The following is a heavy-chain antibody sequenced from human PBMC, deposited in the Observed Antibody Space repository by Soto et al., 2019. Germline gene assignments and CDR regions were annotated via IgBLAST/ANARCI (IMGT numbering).Heavy chain of an antibody. CDR2: VSGSGGSV. D-gene: IGHD2-2*02. Sequence: GSLRLSCAAAGFTFSSYGMSWVRQAPGKGLEWVSAVSGSGGSVYYADSVRGRFTISRDNSKNTLYLQVNSLRSEDTAVYYCARGDCSSTSCYTEFRGYYYYYGMDVWGQGTTVTVSS. CDR1: GFTFSSYG. J-gene: IGHJ6*02. CDR3: ARGDCSSTSCYTEFRGYYYYYGMDV. V-gene: IGHV3-23*01.